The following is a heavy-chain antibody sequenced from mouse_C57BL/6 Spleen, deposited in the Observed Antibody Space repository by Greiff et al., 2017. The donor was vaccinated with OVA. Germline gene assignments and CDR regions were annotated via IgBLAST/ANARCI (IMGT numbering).Heavy chain of an antibody. CDR1: GYTFTSYW. D-gene: IGHD1-1*01. CDR2: SNPSSGYT. J-gene: IGHJ3*01. V-gene: IGHV1-7*01. Sequence: QVQLQQSGAELAKPGASVKLSCKASGYTFTSYWMHWVKQRPGQGLECIGYSNPSSGYTKYNQKFKDKATLTADKSSSTAYMQLSSLTYDDSAVYYCAREGDYGSSKFAYWGQGTLVTVSA. CDR3: AREGDYGSSKFAY.